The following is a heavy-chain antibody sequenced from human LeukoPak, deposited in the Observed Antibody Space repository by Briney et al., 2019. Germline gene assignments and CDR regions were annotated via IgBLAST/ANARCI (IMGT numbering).Heavy chain of an antibody. Sequence: PGGSLRLSCAASGFTFSSYGMHWVRQAPGKGLEWVAVIWYDGSNKYYADSVKGRFTISRDNSKNTLYLQMNSLRAEDTAVYYCARAGGTYSGYGDGMGVWGQGTTVTVSS. CDR2: IWYDGSNK. CDR1: GFTFSSYG. D-gene: IGHD5-12*01. J-gene: IGHJ6*02. CDR3: ARAGGTYSGYGDGMGV. V-gene: IGHV3-33*01.